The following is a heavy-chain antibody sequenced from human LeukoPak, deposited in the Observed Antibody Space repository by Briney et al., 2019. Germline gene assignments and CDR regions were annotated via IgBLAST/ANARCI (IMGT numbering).Heavy chain of an antibody. D-gene: IGHD6-19*01. V-gene: IGHV1-2*02. CDR1: GYTFTGYY. Sequence: ASVKVSCKASGYTFTGYYMHWVRQAPGQGLEWMGWINPNSGGTNYAQKFQGRVTMTRDKSIRTAYMELSSLRSEDTAVYYCAMGVGAPEDLAVAADFDYWGQGTLVTVSS. J-gene: IGHJ4*02. CDR2: INPNSGGT. CDR3: AMGVGAPEDLAVAADFDY.